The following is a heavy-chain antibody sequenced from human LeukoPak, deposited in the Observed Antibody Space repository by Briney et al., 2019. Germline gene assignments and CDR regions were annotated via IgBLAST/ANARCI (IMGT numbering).Heavy chain of an antibody. CDR1: GFTFSNYA. CDR2: INTNSGSI. Sequence: GGSLRLSCAASGFTFSNYAMSWVRQAPGKGPEWVSAINTNSGSIYYTDSVKGRFTTSRDNSKNTLYLQMNDLRPEDTAVYSCAKQSPYGGRFGVDDDWGRGTLVTVSS. CDR3: AKQSPYGGRFGVDDD. J-gene: IGHJ4*02. D-gene: IGHD1-26*01. V-gene: IGHV3-23*01.